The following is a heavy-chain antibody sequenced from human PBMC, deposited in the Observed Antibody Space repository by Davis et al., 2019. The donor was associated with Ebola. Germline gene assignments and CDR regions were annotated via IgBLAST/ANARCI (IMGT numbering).Heavy chain of an antibody. V-gene: IGHV4-39*01. CDR1: GGSISSSSYY. CDR2: IYYSGST. D-gene: IGHD3-10*01. CDR3: ARISMVRGNYYYYYGMDV. Sequence: SETLSLTCTVSGGSISSSSYYWGWIRQPPGKGLEWIGSIYYSGSTYYNPSLKSRVTISVDTSKNQFSLKLSSVTAADTAVYYCARISMVRGNYYYYYGMDVWGQGTTVTVSS. J-gene: IGHJ6*02.